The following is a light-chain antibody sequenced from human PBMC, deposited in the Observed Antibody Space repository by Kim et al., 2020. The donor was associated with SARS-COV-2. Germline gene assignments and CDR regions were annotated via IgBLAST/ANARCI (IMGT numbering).Light chain of an antibody. CDR2: DVN. CDR1: SSDVGGYNY. V-gene: IGLV2-14*01. J-gene: IGLJ1*01. Sequence: QSALTQPASVSGSPGQSITISCTGTSSDVGGYNYVSWYQQHPGKAPKLMIYDVNQRPSGVSNRFSGSKSGNTASLTISGLQAEDEADYYCNSYTSSTTYVFGTGTKVTVL. CDR3: NSYTSSTTYV.